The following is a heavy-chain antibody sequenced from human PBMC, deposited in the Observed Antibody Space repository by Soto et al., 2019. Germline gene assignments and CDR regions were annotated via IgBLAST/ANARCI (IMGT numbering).Heavy chain of an antibody. CDR2: IYSGGYT. D-gene: IGHD3-16*01. CDR3: APRGGGGGY. CDR1: GFTVSNNY. J-gene: IGHJ4*02. V-gene: IGHV3-53*01. Sequence: EVQLVESGGGLIQPGGSLRLSCAVSGFTVSNNYMSWVRQAPGKGLEGVSVIYSGGYTAYGDSVKGRFTISRDNSKNTLSLEMKALGAAAAAVFYGAPRGGGGGYWGQGTLVTVSS.